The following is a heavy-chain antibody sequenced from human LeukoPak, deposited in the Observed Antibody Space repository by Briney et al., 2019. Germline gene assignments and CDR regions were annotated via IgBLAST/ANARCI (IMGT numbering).Heavy chain of an antibody. Sequence: SETLSLTCTVSGGSISSSSYYWGWIRQPPGKGLEWIGSIYHSGSTYYNPSLKSRVTISVDTSKNQFSLKLSSVTAADTAVYYCARGYYDSSGYSTAHFDYWGQGTLVTVSS. D-gene: IGHD3-22*01. V-gene: IGHV4-39*07. CDR3: ARGYYDSSGYSTAHFDY. CDR2: IYHSGST. J-gene: IGHJ4*02. CDR1: GGSISSSSYY.